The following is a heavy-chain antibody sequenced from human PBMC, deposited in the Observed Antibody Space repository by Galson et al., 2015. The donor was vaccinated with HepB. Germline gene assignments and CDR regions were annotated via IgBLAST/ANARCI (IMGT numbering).Heavy chain of an antibody. D-gene: IGHD6-13*01. Sequence: SLRLSCAASGFTLKTYWMHWVRQAPGKGLVWVSRCNGDGSSTNYADSVRGRFTISRDNSKKMMYLQMNSLRAEDTAVYFCARGWYPFDYWGQGTLVTVSS. V-gene: IGHV3-74*01. CDR3: ARGWYPFDY. CDR1: GFTLKTYW. J-gene: IGHJ4*02. CDR2: CNGDGSST.